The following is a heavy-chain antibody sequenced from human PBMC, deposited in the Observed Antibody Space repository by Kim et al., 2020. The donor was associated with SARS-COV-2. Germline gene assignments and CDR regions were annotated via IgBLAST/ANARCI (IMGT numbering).Heavy chain of an antibody. D-gene: IGHD3-10*01. V-gene: IGHV4-4*02. J-gene: IGHJ6*02. CDR3: ARGVTMVRGVTGYYYFGMDV. Sequence: SETLPLTCGVAGGSISSSNWWSWVRQPPGKGLEWIGEIYHSGSTNYNPSLTSRVTISVDKSKNQFSLKLSSVTAADTAVYYCARGVTMVRGVTGYYYFGMDVWGQGTTVTVSS. CDR2: IYHSGST. CDR1: GGSISSSNW.